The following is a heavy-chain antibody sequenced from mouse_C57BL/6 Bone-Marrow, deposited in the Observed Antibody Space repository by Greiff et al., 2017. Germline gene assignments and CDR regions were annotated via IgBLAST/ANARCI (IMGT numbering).Heavy chain of an antibody. CDR2: ISYDGSN. Sequence: VQLKESGPGLVKPSQSLSLTCSVTGYSITSGYYWNWIRQFPGNKLEWMGYISYDGSNNYNPSLKNRISITRDTSKNQFFLKLNSVTTEDTATYYCARGRYYYGSSHHWYFDVWGTGTTVTVSS. D-gene: IGHD1-1*01. CDR3: ARGRYYYGSSHHWYFDV. J-gene: IGHJ1*03. V-gene: IGHV3-6*01. CDR1: GYSITSGYY.